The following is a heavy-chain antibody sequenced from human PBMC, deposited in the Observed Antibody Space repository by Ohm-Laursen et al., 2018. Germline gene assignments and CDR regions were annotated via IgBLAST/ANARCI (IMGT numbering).Heavy chain of an antibody. CDR2: ISPIGAT. CDR3: ARGAYAAAAGFDY. Sequence: GSLRLSCTASGFTFTTYGMAWVRQAPGKGLEWVSAISPIGATYYADSVKGRFTISRDNSKNTLYLQMNSLRSEDTAVYYCARGAYAAAAGFDYWGQRTLVTVSS. D-gene: IGHD6-13*01. J-gene: IGHJ4*02. V-gene: IGHV3-23*01. CDR1: GFTFTTYG.